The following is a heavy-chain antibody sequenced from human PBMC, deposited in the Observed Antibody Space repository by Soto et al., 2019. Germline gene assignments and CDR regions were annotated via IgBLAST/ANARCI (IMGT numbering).Heavy chain of an antibody. CDR1: GFTLSGYA. CDR2: ISSSSSNI. CDR3: ARDCSLGSRYCRWFDP. V-gene: IGHV3-48*02. Sequence: EVQLVESGGGLVQPGGSLRLSCVASGFTLSGYAMNWVRQAPGKGLEWVSYISSSSSNIQYAGSVKGRFTISRDNAKNSLHLQINSLRDEDTAVYYCARDCSLGSRYCRWFDPRGQGTLVTVSS. J-gene: IGHJ5*02. D-gene: IGHD2-15*01.